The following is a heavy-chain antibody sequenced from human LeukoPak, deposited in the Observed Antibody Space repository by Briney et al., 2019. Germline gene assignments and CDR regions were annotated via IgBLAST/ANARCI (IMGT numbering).Heavy chain of an antibody. Sequence: PSETLSLTCTSSGGSISSSSYYWGWIRQPPGKGLEWIGSIYYSGSTYYNPSLKSRVTISVDTSTNQFSLKLSSVTAADTAVYYCARHVRTGDGSAFDIWGQGTMVTVSS. D-gene: IGHD7-27*01. J-gene: IGHJ3*02. V-gene: IGHV4-39*01. CDR1: GGSISSSSYY. CDR2: IYYSGST. CDR3: ARHVRTGDGSAFDI.